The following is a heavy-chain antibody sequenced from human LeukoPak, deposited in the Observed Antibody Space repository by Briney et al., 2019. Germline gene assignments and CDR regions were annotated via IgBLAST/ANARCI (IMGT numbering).Heavy chain of an antibody. Sequence: SETLSLTCTVSGGSISSYYWSWIRQPPGKGLEWIGYIYYSGSTNYNPSLKSRVTISVDTSKNQFSLKLRSVTAADTAVYYCAKIGDAGLGSHDYWGQGTLVTISS. CDR2: IYYSGST. CDR3: AKIGDAGLGSHDY. D-gene: IGHD3-10*01. CDR1: GGSISSYY. J-gene: IGHJ4*02. V-gene: IGHV4-59*08.